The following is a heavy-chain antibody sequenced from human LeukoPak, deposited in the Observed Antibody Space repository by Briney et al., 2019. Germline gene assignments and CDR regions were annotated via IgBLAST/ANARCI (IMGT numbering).Heavy chain of an antibody. CDR3: ARTTEDCSSTSCYQYWFDP. D-gene: IGHD2-2*01. CDR1: CRPISSSSYY. Sequence: SETLSLMCTVSCRPISSSSYYWGWIRQPPGKGLEWIVSIYYNEITYYNPSLNSRLTISVDTSKNQFSLKLSSVTAADTAVYYCARTTEDCSSTSCYQYWFDPWGQGTLVTVSS. V-gene: IGHV4-39*07. J-gene: IGHJ5*02. CDR2: IYYNEIT.